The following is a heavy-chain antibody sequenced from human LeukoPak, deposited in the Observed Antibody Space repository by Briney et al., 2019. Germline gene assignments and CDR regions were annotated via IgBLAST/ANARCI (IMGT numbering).Heavy chain of an antibody. J-gene: IGHJ4*02. D-gene: IGHD4-17*01. CDR3: TRVSPYGDSLPLY. CDR2: IRSKAYGGTT. CDR1: GFTFGDYA. Sequence: GGSLRLSCTASGFTFGDYAMSWVRQAPGKGLEWVGFIRSKAYGGTTEYAASVKGRFTISRDDSKSIAYLQMNSLKTEDTAVYYCTRVSPYGDSLPLYWGQGTLVTVSS. V-gene: IGHV3-49*04.